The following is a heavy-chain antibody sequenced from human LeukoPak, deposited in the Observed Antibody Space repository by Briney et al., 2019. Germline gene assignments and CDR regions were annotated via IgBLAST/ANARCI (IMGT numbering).Heavy chain of an antibody. V-gene: IGHV1-69*01. J-gene: IGHJ6*02. D-gene: IGHD2-15*01. CDR3: ARTGGVVVVAASYYYYGMDV. CDR2: IIPIFGTA. Sequence: GASVKVSCTASGGTFSIYAISWVRQAPGQGLEWMGGIIPIFGTANYAQKFQGRVTITADESTSTAYMELSSLRSEDTAVYYCARTGGVVVVAASYYYYGMDVWGQGTTVTVSS. CDR1: GGTFSIYA.